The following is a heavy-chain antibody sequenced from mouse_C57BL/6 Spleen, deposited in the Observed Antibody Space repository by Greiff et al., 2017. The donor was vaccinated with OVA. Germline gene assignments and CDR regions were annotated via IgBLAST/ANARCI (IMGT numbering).Heavy chain of an antibody. CDR3: ARAYYYYGSSYGWYFDV. CDR2: INPSTGGT. D-gene: IGHD1-1*01. CDR1: GYSFTGYY. Sequence: EVQLQQSGPELVKPGASVKISCKASGYSFTGYYMNWVKQSPEKSLEWIGEINPSTGGTTYNQKFKAKATLTVDKSSSTAYMQLKSLTSEDSAVYYCARAYYYYGSSYGWYFDVWGTGTTVTVSS. J-gene: IGHJ1*03. V-gene: IGHV1-42*01.